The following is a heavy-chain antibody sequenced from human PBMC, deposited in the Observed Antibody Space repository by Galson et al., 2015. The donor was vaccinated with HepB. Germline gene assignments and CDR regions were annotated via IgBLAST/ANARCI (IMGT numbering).Heavy chain of an antibody. J-gene: IGHJ4*02. V-gene: IGHV3-21*01. D-gene: IGHD3-10*01. Sequence: SLRLSCAASGFTFRSYSMNWVRQAPGKGLEWVSSISPNDDYISYAETLRGRFSISRDNARNSLYLQMNSLRAEDTAVYYCARGGLQKQRNDYFDFWGRGTLVTVSS. CDR1: GFTFRSYS. CDR2: ISPNDDYI. CDR3: ARGGLQKQRNDYFDF.